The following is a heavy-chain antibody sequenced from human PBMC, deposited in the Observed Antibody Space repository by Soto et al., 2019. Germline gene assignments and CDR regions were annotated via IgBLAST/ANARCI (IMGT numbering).Heavy chain of an antibody. Sequence: EVQLVESGGGSVQPGGSLRLSCAASGFTFSSYSINWVRQAPGKGLEWVSYISCSSSTIYYADSVKGRFTISRDNAKNSLYLQMNSLRDEDTAVYYCARDREPDYGDLLGYYYGMDVWGQGTTVTVSS. J-gene: IGHJ6*02. CDR3: ARDREPDYGDLLGYYYGMDV. D-gene: IGHD4-17*01. V-gene: IGHV3-48*02. CDR2: ISCSSSTI. CDR1: GFTFSSYS.